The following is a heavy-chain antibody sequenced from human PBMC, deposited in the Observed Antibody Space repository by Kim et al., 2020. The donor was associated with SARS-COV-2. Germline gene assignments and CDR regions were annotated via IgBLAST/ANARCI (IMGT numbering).Heavy chain of an antibody. V-gene: IGHV3-48*02. CDR2: ISTSGSSI. CDR1: GFTFTSHS. CDR3: ASQTSMAHFDY. J-gene: IGHJ4*02. Sequence: GGSLRLSCAVSGFTFTSHSMNWVRQAPGKGLEWVSYISTSGSSIYYADSVKGRFTTSRDNAKNSLFLQMKSLRDEDTAVYYCASQTSMAHFDYWGQGILVTVAS. D-gene: IGHD2-8*01.